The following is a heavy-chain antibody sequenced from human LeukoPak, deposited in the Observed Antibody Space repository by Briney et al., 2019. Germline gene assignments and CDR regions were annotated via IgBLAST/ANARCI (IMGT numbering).Heavy chain of an antibody. V-gene: IGHV1-69*13. J-gene: IGHJ4*02. CDR2: IIPIFGTA. CDR3: ARVSGDLPQYYFDY. Sequence: SVKVSFKASGGTFSSYAISWVRQAPGQGLEWMGGIIPIFGTANYAQKFQGRVTITADESTSTACMELSSLRSEDTAVYYCARVSGDLPQYYFDYWGQGTLVTVSS. CDR1: GGTFSSYA. D-gene: IGHD2-21*02.